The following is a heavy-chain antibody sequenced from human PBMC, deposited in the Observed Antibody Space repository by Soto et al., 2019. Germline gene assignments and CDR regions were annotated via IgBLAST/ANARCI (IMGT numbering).Heavy chain of an antibody. D-gene: IGHD2-2*01. V-gene: IGHV3-30*03. Sequence: QVQLVESGGGVVQPGRSLRLSCAASGFTFSSYGMHWVRQAPGKGLEWVAVISDDGSNKYYADSVKGRFTISRDSSKSKVYLVMYSLRAVDTAVYYCLSRRGMDVWGQGITVTVSS. CDR1: GFTFSSYG. CDR3: LSRRGMDV. J-gene: IGHJ6*02. CDR2: ISDDGSNK.